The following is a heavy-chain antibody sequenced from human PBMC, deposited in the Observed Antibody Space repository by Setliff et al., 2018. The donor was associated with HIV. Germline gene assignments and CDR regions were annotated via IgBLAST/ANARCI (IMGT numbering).Heavy chain of an antibody. V-gene: IGHV4-34*01. J-gene: IGHJ4*02. CDR1: GGSFSGYY. CDR3: ARTGTALRYFDWSPRYFDY. D-gene: IGHD3-9*01. Sequence: SETLSLTCAVYGGSFSGYYWSWIRQPPGKGLEWIGEINHSGSTNYNPSLKSRVTISVDTSKNQFSLKLSSVTAADTAVYYCARTGTALRYFDWSPRYFDYWGQGTLVTVSS. CDR2: INHSGST.